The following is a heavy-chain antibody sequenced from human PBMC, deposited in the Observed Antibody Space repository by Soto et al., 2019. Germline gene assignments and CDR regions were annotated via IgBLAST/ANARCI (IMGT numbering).Heavy chain of an antibody. CDR3: IGDYYDSSGYYLG. D-gene: IGHD3-22*01. CDR2: IKSKTDGGTT. CDR1: GFTFSNAW. J-gene: IGHJ4*02. Sequence: GGSLRLSCAASGFTFSNAWMNWVRQAPGKGLEWVGRIKSKTDGGTTDYAAPVKGRFTISRDDSKNTLYLQMNSLKTEDTAVYYCIGDYYDSSGYYLGWGQGTLVTVSS. V-gene: IGHV3-15*07.